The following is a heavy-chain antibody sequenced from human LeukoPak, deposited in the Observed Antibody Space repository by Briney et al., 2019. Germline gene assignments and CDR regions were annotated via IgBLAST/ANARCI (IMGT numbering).Heavy chain of an antibody. Sequence: GGSLRLSCAASGFTFSSYSMNWVRQAPREGLEWVSYISSSSSTIYYADSVKGRFTISRDNAKNSLYLQMNSLRAEDTAVYYCARGQACSSTSCYGFDYWGQGTLVTVSS. CDR1: GFTFSSYS. J-gene: IGHJ4*02. CDR3: ARGQACSSTSCYGFDY. CDR2: ISSSSSTI. D-gene: IGHD2-2*01. V-gene: IGHV3-48*01.